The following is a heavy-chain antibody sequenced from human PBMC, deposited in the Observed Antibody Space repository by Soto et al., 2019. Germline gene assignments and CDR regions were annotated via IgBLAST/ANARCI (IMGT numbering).Heavy chain of an antibody. Sequence: VQLVQSGAEVKKPGESLKISCKASGYIFIDYWIGWVRQMPGKGLEWMGIVYPRDSDTRYSPSFQGQVTISADRSTGTAFLQWRSLKASDTALYYCARPPLPGYSIHFNSWGQGTLVTVSS. J-gene: IGHJ4*02. CDR2: VYPRDSDT. CDR3: ARPPLPGYSIHFNS. V-gene: IGHV5-51*01. D-gene: IGHD2-15*01. CDR1: GYIFIDYW.